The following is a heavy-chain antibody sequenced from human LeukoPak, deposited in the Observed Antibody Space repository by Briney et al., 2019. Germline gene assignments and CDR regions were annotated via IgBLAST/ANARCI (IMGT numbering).Heavy chain of an antibody. CDR3: AREIFGSGSYLDF. CDR1: GFAFNTYA. J-gene: IGHJ4*02. Sequence: PGGSLRLSCAASGFAFNTYAMHWVRQAPGQGLEWVALIWHDGSHNFYSNSVRGQFTVSRDNSKNTVFLQMNNLRPEDTADYYCAREIFGSGSYLDFWGQGTLVTVSS. V-gene: IGHV3-33*01. D-gene: IGHD3-10*01. CDR2: IWHDGSHN.